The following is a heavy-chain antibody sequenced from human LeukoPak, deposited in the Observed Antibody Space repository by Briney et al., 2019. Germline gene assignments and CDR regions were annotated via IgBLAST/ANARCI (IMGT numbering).Heavy chain of an antibody. CDR2: IKQDGSEK. CDR1: GFTFSSYW. J-gene: IGHJ4*02. Sequence: GGSLSLSCAASGFTFSSYWMSWVRQAPGKGLEWVANIKQDGSEKYYVDSVKGRFTISRDNAKNSLYLQMNSLRAEDTAVYYCAREAYDFWSGYFFPSVGYFDYWGQGTLVTVSS. CDR3: AREAYDFWSGYFFPSVGYFDY. D-gene: IGHD3-3*01. V-gene: IGHV3-7*01.